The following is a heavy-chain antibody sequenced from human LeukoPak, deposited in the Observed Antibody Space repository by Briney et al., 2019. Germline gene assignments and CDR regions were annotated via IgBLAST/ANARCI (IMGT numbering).Heavy chain of an antibody. CDR2: IRYDGSNK. CDR3: ATTSGFYGSGSFDY. V-gene: IGHV3-30*02. Sequence: GGSLRLSCAASGFTFSSYGMHWVRQAPGKGLEWVAFIRYDGSNKYYADSVKGRFTISRDNSKNTLYLQMNSLRAGDTAVYYCATTSGFYGSGSFDYWGQGTLVTVSS. D-gene: IGHD3-10*01. J-gene: IGHJ4*02. CDR1: GFTFSSYG.